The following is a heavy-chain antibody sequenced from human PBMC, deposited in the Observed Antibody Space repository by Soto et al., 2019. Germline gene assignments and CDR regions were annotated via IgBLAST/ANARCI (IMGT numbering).Heavy chain of an antibody. Sequence: GESLKISCAASGFTFSNFAMNWVRQAPGKGLEWVSLINSGGESTYYADSVKGRFTISRDNSKNTLYLQMNSLGADDTAVYFCASGPPTGGSIQLFFVFWGLETLVTVSS. CDR2: INSGGEST. CDR1: GFTFSNFA. CDR3: ASGPPTGGSIQLFFVF. D-gene: IGHD3-3*01. V-gene: IGHV3-23*01. J-gene: IGHJ4*02.